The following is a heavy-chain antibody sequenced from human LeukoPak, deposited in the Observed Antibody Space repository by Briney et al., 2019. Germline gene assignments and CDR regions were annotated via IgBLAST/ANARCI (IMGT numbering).Heavy chain of an antibody. CDR3: AKIDWSSGF. CDR2: IFGSGSNT. CDR1: GFTFSGYA. D-gene: IGHD3-9*01. J-gene: IGHJ4*02. V-gene: IGHV3-23*05. Sequence: GGSLRLSCAASGFTFSGYAMSWVRQAPGKGLDWVSTIFGSGSNTYYADSVKGRFIISRDNSKNTLYLQMDSLRAEDTAVYFCAKIDWSSGFWGQGTLVAVSS.